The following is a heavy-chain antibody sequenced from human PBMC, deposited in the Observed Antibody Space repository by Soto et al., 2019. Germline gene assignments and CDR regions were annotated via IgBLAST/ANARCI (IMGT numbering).Heavy chain of an antibody. CDR2: ISSDGTKK. CDR3: AKAVAAAYYYHYYGMDV. Sequence: GGSLRLSCVASGFSLSDYYMAWIRQAPGKGLEWVALISSDGTKKHLADSVKGRFTISRDNSKSFVYLQMKSVRGEDTAVYYCAKAVAAAYYYHYYGMDVWGQGTTVTVSS. V-gene: IGHV3-30*18. CDR1: GFSLSDYY. D-gene: IGHD6-13*01. J-gene: IGHJ6*02.